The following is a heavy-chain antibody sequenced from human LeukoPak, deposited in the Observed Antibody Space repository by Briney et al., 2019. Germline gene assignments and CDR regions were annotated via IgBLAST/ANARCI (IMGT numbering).Heavy chain of an antibody. V-gene: IGHV4-61*01. CDR1: GGSVSSGSYY. CDR2: IYYSGST. D-gene: IGHD4/OR15-4a*01. J-gene: IGHJ3*02. Sequence: RPSETLSLTCTVSGGSVSSGSYYWSWIRQPPGKGLEWIGYIYYSGSTNYNPSLKSRVTISVDTSKNQFSLKLSSVTAADTAVYYCASSVVLGAFDIWGQGTVVTVSS. CDR3: ASSVVLGAFDI.